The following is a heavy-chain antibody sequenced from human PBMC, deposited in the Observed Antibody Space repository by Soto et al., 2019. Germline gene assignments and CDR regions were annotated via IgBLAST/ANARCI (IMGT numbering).Heavy chain of an antibody. CDR3: AREAGVRYPFDP. Sequence: PSETLSLTCTVSGGSLTDYYWSWIRQPPGKGLEWIGYSYYSGGTNYNPSLESRVTISVDTSKNQFSLKLTSVTAADTAMYYCAREAGVRYPFDPWGQGTLVTVSS. V-gene: IGHV4-59*01. CDR1: GGSLTDYY. D-gene: IGHD4-17*01. J-gene: IGHJ5*02. CDR2: SYYSGGT.